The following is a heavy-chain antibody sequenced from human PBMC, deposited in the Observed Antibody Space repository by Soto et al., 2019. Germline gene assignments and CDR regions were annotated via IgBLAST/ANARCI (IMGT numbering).Heavy chain of an antibody. CDR1: GDTFTGYY. J-gene: IGHJ6*03. Sequence: QVQLVQSGAEVKKPGASVKVSCKASGDTFTGYYMHWVRQAPGQGLEWMGWINPNSGGTNYAQKLQGGVTMTRDTSISTAYMELSRLRSDDTAVYYCARGTTVTTVFYYYYYMDVWGKGTTVTVSS. CDR3: ARGTTVTTVFYYYYYMDV. D-gene: IGHD4-4*01. V-gene: IGHV1-2*02. CDR2: INPNSGGT.